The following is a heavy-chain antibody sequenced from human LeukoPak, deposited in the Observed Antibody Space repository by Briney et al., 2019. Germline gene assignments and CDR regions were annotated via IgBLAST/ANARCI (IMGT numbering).Heavy chain of an antibody. CDR3: ARTKGDFWSGYFSYYYMDV. J-gene: IGHJ6*03. Sequence: SETLSLTCAVYGGSFSGYYWSWIRQTPEKGLEWIGEINHSGSTNYNPSLKSRVTISVDMSKNQFSLNLSSVTAADTAVFYCARTKGDFWSGYFSYYYMDVWGKGTTLTVSS. D-gene: IGHD3-3*01. CDR1: GGSFSGYY. V-gene: IGHV4-34*01. CDR2: INHSGST.